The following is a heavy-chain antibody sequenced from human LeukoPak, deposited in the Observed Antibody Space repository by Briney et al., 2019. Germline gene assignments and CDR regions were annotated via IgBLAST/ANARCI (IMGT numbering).Heavy chain of an antibody. CDR3: ARPKLGYCSSVTCSASNYYFDY. D-gene: IGHD2-2*01. CDR1: KFTFSSYG. CDR2: ISSSGSTT. J-gene: IGHJ4*02. Sequence: PGGSLRLSCAASKFTFSSYGMNWVRQAPGEGLVGVTYISSSGSTTYYAASVKGRFTISRDNTKRSLYLQMDSLRAEDTAVYYCARPKLGYCSSVTCSASNYYFDYWGQGTLVTVSS. V-gene: IGHV3-48*01.